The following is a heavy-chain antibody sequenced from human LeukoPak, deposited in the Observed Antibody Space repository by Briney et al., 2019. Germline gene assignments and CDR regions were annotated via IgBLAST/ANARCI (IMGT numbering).Heavy chain of an antibody. J-gene: IGHJ4*02. Sequence: SETLSLTRTVSGGSISSYYWSWIRQPPGKGLEWIGYIYYSGSTNYNPSLKSRVTISVDTSKNQFSLKLSSVTAADTAVYYCARHSEYYYGSGSYPPFDYWGQGTLVTVSS. CDR3: ARHSEYYYGSGSYPPFDY. CDR2: IYYSGST. V-gene: IGHV4-59*08. CDR1: GGSISSYY. D-gene: IGHD3-10*01.